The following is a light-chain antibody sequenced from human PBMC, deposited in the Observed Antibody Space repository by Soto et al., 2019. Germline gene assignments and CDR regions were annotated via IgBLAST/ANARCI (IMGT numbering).Light chain of an antibody. J-gene: IGLJ1*01. Sequence: QSVLNQPASVSGSPGQSITIYCTGTSSDVGGYKYVSWYQHHPGKGPKLMLYDVSNRPSGVSNRFSGSKSVNTASLTISGLQAEDEADYYCSSYTSSTTYVFGTGTKLTVL. CDR1: SSDVGGYKY. V-gene: IGLV2-14*01. CDR3: SSYTSSTTYV. CDR2: DVS.